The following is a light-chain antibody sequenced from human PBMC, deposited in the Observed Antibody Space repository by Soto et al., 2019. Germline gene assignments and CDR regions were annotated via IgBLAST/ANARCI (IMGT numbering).Light chain of an antibody. Sequence: QSALTQPASVSGSPGQSITISCTGTSSDIGSNNYVSWFQQRPGKAPTLIIYEVSNRPSGVSTHFSGSKSGNTASLTISGLLHEDEAEYYCSSYTNTTRLFGGGTKLTVL. J-gene: IGLJ3*02. CDR3: SSYTNTTRL. CDR2: EVS. V-gene: IGLV2-14*01. CDR1: SSDIGSNNY.